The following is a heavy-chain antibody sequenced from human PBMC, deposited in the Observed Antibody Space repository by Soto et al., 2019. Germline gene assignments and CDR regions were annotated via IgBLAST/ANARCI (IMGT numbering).Heavy chain of an antibody. CDR2: IYYSGST. J-gene: IGHJ6*03. D-gene: IGHD6-19*01. CDR3: ARVVAVAGTFRWNYYYYYYMDV. V-gene: IGHV4-59*01. Sequence: SETLSLTYTVSGGSISSYYWSWIRQPPGKGLEWIGYIYYSGSTNYNPSLKSRVTISVDTSKNQFSLKLGSVTAADTAVYYCARVVAVAGTFRWNYYYYYYMDVWGKGTTVTVSS. CDR1: GGSISSYY.